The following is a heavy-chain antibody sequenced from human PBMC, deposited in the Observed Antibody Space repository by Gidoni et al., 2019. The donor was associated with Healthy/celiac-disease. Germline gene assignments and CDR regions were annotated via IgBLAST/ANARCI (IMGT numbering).Heavy chain of an antibody. V-gene: IGHV3-11*01. Sequence: VQLVESGGGLVKPGGSLRLACAAAGCTDSDDYMRWIRQAPGKGLEWVSYISGSGSTIYYADSVKGRFTISRDNAKNSLYLQMNSLRAEDTAVYYCARVVVAPVGDYWGQGTLVTVSS. CDR3: ARVVVAPVGDY. CDR1: GCTDSDDY. CDR2: ISGSGSTI. D-gene: IGHD2-15*01. J-gene: IGHJ4*02.